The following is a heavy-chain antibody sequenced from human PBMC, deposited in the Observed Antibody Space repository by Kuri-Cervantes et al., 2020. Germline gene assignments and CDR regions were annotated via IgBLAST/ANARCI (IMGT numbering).Heavy chain of an antibody. J-gene: IGHJ4*02. D-gene: IGHD1-26*01. CDR2: IIPIFGTA. V-gene: IGHV1-69*13. Sequence: SVKVSCKASGGTFSSYAISWVRQAPGQGLEWMGGIIPIFGTANYAQKFQGRVTITADESTSTAYMELSSLRSDDTAVYYCARVEEGWEPLVFDYWGQGTLVTVSS. CDR3: ARVEEGWEPLVFDY. CDR1: GGTFSSYA.